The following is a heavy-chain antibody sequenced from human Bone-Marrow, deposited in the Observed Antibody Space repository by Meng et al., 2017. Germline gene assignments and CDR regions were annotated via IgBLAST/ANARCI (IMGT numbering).Heavy chain of an antibody. J-gene: IGHJ3*02. V-gene: IGHV3-74*01. CDR2: INSDGSST. D-gene: IGHD6-19*01. CDR1: GFTFSGYW. CDR3: ARPRSSGWVNDALDI. Sequence: GESLKISCAASGFTFSGYWMHWVRQAPGKGLVWVSRINSDGSSTTYADSVKGRFTISRDNAKNTLYLQMNSLRAEDTAVYYCARPRSSGWVNDALDIWGQGTMVTVS.